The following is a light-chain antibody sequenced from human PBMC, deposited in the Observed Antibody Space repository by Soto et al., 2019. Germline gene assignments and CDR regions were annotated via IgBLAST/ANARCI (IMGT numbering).Light chain of an antibody. Sequence: EILMTQSPATLSVSPGARATLSCRASQSVSNNLAWYQQRPGQAPRLLIYGASTRATGIPARFSGSGSGTEFTLTISSLQSEDFAVYYCQQYNDWPPWTFGQGTKVDIK. CDR2: GAS. V-gene: IGKV3-15*01. CDR3: QQYNDWPPWT. CDR1: QSVSNN. J-gene: IGKJ1*01.